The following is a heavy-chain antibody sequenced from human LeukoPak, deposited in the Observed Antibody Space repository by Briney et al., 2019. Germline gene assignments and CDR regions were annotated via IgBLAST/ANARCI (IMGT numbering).Heavy chain of an antibody. D-gene: IGHD2-21*02. Sequence: SETLSLTCTVSGGSISSYYWSWIRQPPGKGLEWIGYIYYSGSTNYNPSLKSRVTISVDTSKNQFSLKLSSVTAADTAVYYCARGTTYCGGDCYSHPAPFDYWGQGTLVTVSS. CDR3: ARGTTYCGGDCYSHPAPFDY. J-gene: IGHJ4*02. V-gene: IGHV4-59*08. CDR1: GGSISSYY. CDR2: IYYSGST.